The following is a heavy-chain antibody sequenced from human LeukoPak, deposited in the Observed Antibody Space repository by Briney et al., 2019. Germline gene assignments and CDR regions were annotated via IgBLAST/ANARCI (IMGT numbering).Heavy chain of an antibody. CDR3: ARLDGDYYFDY. CDR2: IDYSGST. CDR1: GGSFRSGGFY. J-gene: IGHJ4*02. V-gene: IGHV4-31*03. Sequence: SETLSLTCTVSGGSFRSGGFYWSWIRQHPGKGLEWIGYIDYSGSTYYNPSLKSRVTISVDTSKNQFSLNLSSVTAADTAVYYCARLDGDYYFDYWGQGTLFTVSS. D-gene: IGHD4-17*01.